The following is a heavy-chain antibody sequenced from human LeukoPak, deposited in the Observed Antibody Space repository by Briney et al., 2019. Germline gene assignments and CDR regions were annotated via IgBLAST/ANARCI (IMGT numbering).Heavy chain of an antibody. CDR2: IKQDGSVK. V-gene: IGHV3-7*03. CDR3: VRGGYGPDY. J-gene: IGHJ4*02. CDR1: GFTFSTYW. Sequence: GGSLRLSCAASGFTFSTYWMSWVRQAPGKGLEWVAYIKQDGSVKNYVDSVKGRFTISRDNAKNSLYLQMNSLRADDTAMYYCVRGGYGPDYWGQGTLVTVSS. D-gene: IGHD5-12*01.